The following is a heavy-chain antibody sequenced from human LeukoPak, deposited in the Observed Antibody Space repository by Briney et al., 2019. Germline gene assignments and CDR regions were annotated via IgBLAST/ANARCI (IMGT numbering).Heavy chain of an antibody. D-gene: IGHD3-22*01. CDR1: GFTFSSYA. CDR3: AKTLYYYDSSGYYYFDY. V-gene: IGHV3-23*01. Sequence: GGSLRLSCAASGFTFSSYAMSWVRQAPGKGLEWVSAISGSGGSTYYADSVKGRFTISRDNSKNTLSLQMNSLRAEDTAVYYCAKTLYYYDSSGYYYFDYWGQGTLVTVSS. CDR2: ISGSGGST. J-gene: IGHJ4*02.